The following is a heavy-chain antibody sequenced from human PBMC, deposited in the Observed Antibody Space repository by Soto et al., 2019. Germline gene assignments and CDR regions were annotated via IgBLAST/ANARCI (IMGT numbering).Heavy chain of an antibody. J-gene: IGHJ4*02. D-gene: IGHD3-22*01. Sequence: QVQLVQSGAEVKKPGASVKVSCKASGYTFTSYYMHWVRQAPGQGLEWMGIINPSGGSTSYAQKFQGRVTRTRHTTTITVYMELSSLRSEDTAVYYCARMGGSDSSLYYYDSSGYYYFDYWGQGTLVTVSS. CDR1: GYTFTSYY. V-gene: IGHV1-46*01. CDR3: ARMGGSDSSLYYYDSSGYYYFDY. CDR2: INPSGGST.